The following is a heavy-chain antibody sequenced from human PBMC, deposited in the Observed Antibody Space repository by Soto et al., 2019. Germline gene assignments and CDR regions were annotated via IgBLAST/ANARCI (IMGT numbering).Heavy chain of an antibody. CDR1: GFTFNIYW. V-gene: IGHV3-74*01. CDR3: ARDNWNSY. D-gene: IGHD1-1*01. CDR2: IDNDGSAT. J-gene: IGHJ4*01. Sequence: EVQLVESGGGLVQPGGSLRLSCAASGFTFNIYWMHWVRQAPGKGLEWVSRIDNDGSATTYADSVKGRFTISRDNAKNTLFLQMNTLRVDDTALYYCARDNWNSYWGHVSLVTVSS.